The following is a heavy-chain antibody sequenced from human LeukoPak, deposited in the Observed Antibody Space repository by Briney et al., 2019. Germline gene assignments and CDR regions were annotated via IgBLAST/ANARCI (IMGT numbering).Heavy chain of an antibody. CDR2: IYDSGST. Sequence: SQTLSLTCTVSGGSFSSGGYYWSWIRQHPGKGLEWIGYIYDSGSTYYNPSLKSRVIISVDTSKNQFSLKLSSVTAADTAVYYCARDRYDSSGYHGMDVWGQGTTVTVSS. V-gene: IGHV4-31*03. CDR3: ARDRYDSSGYHGMDV. D-gene: IGHD3-22*01. J-gene: IGHJ6*02. CDR1: GGSFSSGGYY.